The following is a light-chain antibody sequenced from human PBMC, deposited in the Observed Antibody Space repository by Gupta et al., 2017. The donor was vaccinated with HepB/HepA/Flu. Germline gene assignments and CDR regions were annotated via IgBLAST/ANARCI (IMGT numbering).Light chain of an antibody. CDR1: QDISIW. J-gene: IGKJ3*01. Sequence: DIQMTQSPSSVSPSVGDRVTITCRASQDISIWLAWYQQKPGKAPKLLISAASSLQGGVPSRFSGSGAGTEFTLTISSLQPEDFATFYCQQANSFPFTFGPGTKVEIK. V-gene: IGKV1D-12*01. CDR3: QQANSFPFT. CDR2: AAS.